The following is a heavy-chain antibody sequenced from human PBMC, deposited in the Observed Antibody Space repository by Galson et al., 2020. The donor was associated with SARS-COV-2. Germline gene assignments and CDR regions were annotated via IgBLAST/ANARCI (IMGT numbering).Heavy chain of an antibody. CDR2: IDWDDDK. Sequence: SGPTLVKPTQTLTLTCTFSGFSLSTSGMCVSWIRQPPGKALEWLARIDWDDDKYYSPSLKTRLTISKDTSKNQVVLTMTNMDPVDTVTYYCGRIIPARAFDDWGQGTLVTVSS. CDR3: GRIIPARAFDD. V-gene: IGHV2-70*11. J-gene: IGHJ4*02. CDR1: GFSLSTSGMC. D-gene: IGHD2-2*01.